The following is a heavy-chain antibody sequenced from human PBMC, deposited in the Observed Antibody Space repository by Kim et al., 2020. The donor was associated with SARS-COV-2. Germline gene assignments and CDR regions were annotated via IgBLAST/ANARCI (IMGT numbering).Heavy chain of an antibody. J-gene: IGHJ2*01. V-gene: IGHV1-58*01. CDR1: GFTFTSSA. CDR2: IVVGSGNT. D-gene: IGHD2-15*01. CDR3: AAAADLDCSGGSCYMGPYWYFDL. Sequence: SVKVSCKASGFTFTSSAVQWVRQARGQRLEWIGWIVVGSGNTNYAQKFQERVTITRDMSTSTAYMELSSLRSEDTAVYYCAAAADLDCSGGSCYMGPYWYFDLWGRGTLVTVSS.